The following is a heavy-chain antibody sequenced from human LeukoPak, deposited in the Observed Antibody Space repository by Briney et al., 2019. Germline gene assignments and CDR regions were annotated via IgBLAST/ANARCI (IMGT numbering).Heavy chain of an antibody. CDR3: ARHGDGYNSYFDY. J-gene: IGHJ4*02. Sequence: KPSETLSLTCTVSGGSISSYYWSWIRQPPGKGLEWIGYIYYSGSTNYNPSLKSRVTISVDTSKNQFSLKLSSVTGADTAVYYCARHGDGYNSYFDYWGQGTLVTVSS. CDR2: IYYSGST. CDR1: GGSISSYY. D-gene: IGHD5-24*01. V-gene: IGHV4-59*08.